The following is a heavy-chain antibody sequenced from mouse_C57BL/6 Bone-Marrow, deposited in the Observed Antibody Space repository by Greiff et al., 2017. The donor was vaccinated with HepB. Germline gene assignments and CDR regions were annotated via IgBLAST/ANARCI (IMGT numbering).Heavy chain of an antibody. CDR2: IDPSDSET. CDR3: ARYSSGLDY. V-gene: IGHV1-52*01. Sequence: QVQLQQPGAELVRPGSSVKLSCKASGYTFTSYWMHWVKQRPIQGLEWISNIDPSDSETHYNQKFKDKATLAVDKSSSTAYMQLSSLTSEDSAVYYCARYSSGLDYWGQGTTLTVSS. J-gene: IGHJ2*01. D-gene: IGHD3-2*02. CDR1: GYTFTSYW.